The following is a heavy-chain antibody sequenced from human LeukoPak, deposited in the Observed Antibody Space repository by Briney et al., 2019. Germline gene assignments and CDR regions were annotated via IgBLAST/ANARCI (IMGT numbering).Heavy chain of an antibody. CDR3: AKGFVAGTENYFDS. J-gene: IGHJ4*02. CDR2: IGGAGDTT. D-gene: IGHD1-1*01. CDR1: GLTFNTYA. Sequence: GGSPRLSCAASGLTFNTYAMTWFRQGPAKGLEWVSSIGGAGDTTDYADSVEGRFTISRDNSKNTVFLEMNSLRAEDTGVYYCAKGFVAGTENYFDSWGQGTLVTVSS. V-gene: IGHV3-23*01.